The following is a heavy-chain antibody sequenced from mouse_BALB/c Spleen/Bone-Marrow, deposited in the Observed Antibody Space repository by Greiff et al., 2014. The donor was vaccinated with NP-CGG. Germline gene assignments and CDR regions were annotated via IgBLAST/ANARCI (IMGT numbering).Heavy chain of an antibody. J-gene: IGHJ4*01. Sequence: QVQLQQSGPGLVAPSQSLSITCTVSGFSLTSYGVHWVRQPPGKGLEWLGVIWAGGSTNYNSALMSRLSISKDNSKSLVFLKMNSPQTDDTAMYYCARESTMITSMDYWGQGTSVTVSS. D-gene: IGHD2-4*01. CDR1: GFSLTSYG. CDR3: ARESTMITSMDY. V-gene: IGHV2-9*02. CDR2: IWAGGST.